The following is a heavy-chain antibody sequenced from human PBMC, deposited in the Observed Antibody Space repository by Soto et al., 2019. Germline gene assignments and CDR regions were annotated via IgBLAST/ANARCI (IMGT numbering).Heavy chain of an antibody. CDR3: ARGNHRWLQLWYFDL. Sequence: QVQLVRSGAEVKKPGSSVTVSCKASGGTFSSYTIRWVRQAPGQGREWMGGIIPIFGTANYAQKLQGRVTITADESTSTAYMELSSLRSEDTAVYYCARGNHRWLQLWYFDLWGRGTLVTVSS. CDR1: GGTFSSYT. D-gene: IGHD5-12*01. CDR2: IIPIFGTA. J-gene: IGHJ2*01. V-gene: IGHV1-69*12.